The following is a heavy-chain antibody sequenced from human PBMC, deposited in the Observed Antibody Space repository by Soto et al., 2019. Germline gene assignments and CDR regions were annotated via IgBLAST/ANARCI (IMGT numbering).Heavy chain of an antibody. CDR3: ARDPAYCGGDCPNWFDP. D-gene: IGHD2-21*02. CDR1: GYSISSGYY. Sequence: SETLSLTCAVSGYSISSGYYWGWIRQPPGKGLEWIGSIYHSGSTYYNPSLKSRVTISVDTSKNQFSLKLSSVTAADTAVYYCARDPAYCGGDCPNWFDPWGQGTLVTVSS. V-gene: IGHV4-38-2*02. J-gene: IGHJ5*02. CDR2: IYHSGST.